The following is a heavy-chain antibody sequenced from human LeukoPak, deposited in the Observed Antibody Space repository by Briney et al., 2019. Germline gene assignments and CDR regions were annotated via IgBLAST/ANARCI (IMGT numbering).Heavy chain of an antibody. CDR3: ARGEYQLLSYYYYYMDV. Sequence: PSETLSLTCTVSGGSISSYYWSWIRQPPGKGLEWIGYICYSGSTNYNPSLKSRVTISVDTSKNQFSLKLSSVTAADTAVYYCARGEYQLLSYYYYYMDVWGKGTTVTVSS. J-gene: IGHJ6*03. V-gene: IGHV4-59*01. D-gene: IGHD2-2*01. CDR1: GGSISSYY. CDR2: ICYSGST.